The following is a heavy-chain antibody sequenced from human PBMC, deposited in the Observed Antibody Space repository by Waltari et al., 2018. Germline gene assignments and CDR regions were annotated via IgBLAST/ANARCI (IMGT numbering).Heavy chain of an antibody. CDR3: AREALYCSGGSCYQRYPALYYYYYMDV. CDR2: LNHSGSN. CDR1: GYSISSGYY. V-gene: IGHV4-38-2*02. D-gene: IGHD2-15*01. Sequence: QVQLQESGPGLVKPSETLSLTCAVSGYSISSGYYWSWIRQPPGKGLEWIGELNHSGSNNYNPSLKSRVTISVDTSKNQCSLKLSSVTAADTAVYDCAREALYCSGGSCYQRYPALYYYYYMDVWGKGTTVTISS. J-gene: IGHJ6*03.